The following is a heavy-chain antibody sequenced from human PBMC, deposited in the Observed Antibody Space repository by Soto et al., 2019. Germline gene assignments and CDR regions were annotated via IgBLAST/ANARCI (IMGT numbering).Heavy chain of an antibody. CDR3: AREGSSSWYTRYNWFDP. CDR2: INPSGGST. V-gene: IGHV1-46*01. Sequence: GASVKVSCKASGYTFTSYYMHWVRQAPGQGLEWMGIINPSGGSTSYAQKFQGRVTMTRDTSTSTVYMELSSLRSEDTAVYYCAREGSSSWYTRYNWFDPWGQGTLVTVSS. J-gene: IGHJ5*02. D-gene: IGHD6-13*01. CDR1: GYTFTSYY.